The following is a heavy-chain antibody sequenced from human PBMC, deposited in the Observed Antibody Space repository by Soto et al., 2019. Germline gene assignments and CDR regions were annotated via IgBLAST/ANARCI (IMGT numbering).Heavy chain of an antibody. CDR2: IYHSGST. Sequence: SETLSLTCAVSGGSISSGGYSWSWIRQPPGKGLEWIGYIYHSGSTYYNPSLKSRVTISVDRSKNQFSLKLSSVTAADTAVYYCARFSRYSNYVVDYWGQGTLVTVSS. V-gene: IGHV4-30-2*01. CDR1: GGSISSGGYS. D-gene: IGHD4-4*01. CDR3: ARFSRYSNYVVDY. J-gene: IGHJ4*02.